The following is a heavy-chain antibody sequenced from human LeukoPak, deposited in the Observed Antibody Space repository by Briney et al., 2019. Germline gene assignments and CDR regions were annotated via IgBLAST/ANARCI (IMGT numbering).Heavy chain of an antibody. CDR1: GASISSYY. Sequence: SETLSLTCTVSGASISSYYWNWIRQPAGKGLEWIGRIYPSGSTYYNPSLKSRVTISVDTSKNQFSLKLSSVTAADTAVYYCARHKYSSGWPPEGAFDIWGQGTMVTVSS. CDR2: IYPSGST. V-gene: IGHV4-4*07. J-gene: IGHJ3*02. D-gene: IGHD6-19*01. CDR3: ARHKYSSGWPPEGAFDI.